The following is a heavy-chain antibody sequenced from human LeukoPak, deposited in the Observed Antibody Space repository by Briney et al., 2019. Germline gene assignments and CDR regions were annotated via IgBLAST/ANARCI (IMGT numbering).Heavy chain of an antibody. D-gene: IGHD3-10*01. J-gene: IGHJ4*02. CDR1: GYTFTSYG. V-gene: IGHV1-18*01. Sequence: ASVKVSCKASGYTFTSYGISWVRQAPGQGLEWMGWISAYNGNTKYAQKFQGRVTMTTDTSTSTAYMELRSLRSEDTAVYYCARGAGYYGSGSYPPTPDYWGQGTLVTVSS. CDR3: ARGAGYYGSGSYPPTPDY. CDR2: ISAYNGNT.